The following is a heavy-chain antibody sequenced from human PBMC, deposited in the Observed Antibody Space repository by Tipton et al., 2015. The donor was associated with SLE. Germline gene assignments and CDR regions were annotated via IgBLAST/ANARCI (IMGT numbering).Heavy chain of an antibody. D-gene: IGHD3-10*01. Sequence: SLRLSCAASGSTFSSYSMNWVRQAPGKGLEWASSISSSSSYIYYADSVKGRFTISRDNAKNTVYLQMNSLRAEDTAVYYCASHEYGSGSYRSWGQGTLVTVSS. J-gene: IGHJ4*02. CDR3: ASHEYGSGSYRS. V-gene: IGHV3-21*01. CDR1: GSTFSSYS. CDR2: ISSSSSYI.